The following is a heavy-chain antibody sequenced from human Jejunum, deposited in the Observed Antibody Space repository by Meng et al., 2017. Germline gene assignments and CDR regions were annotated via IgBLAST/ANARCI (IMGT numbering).Heavy chain of an antibody. CDR1: GFSVSNNY. CDR2: IHRDGNI. J-gene: IGHJ4*02. V-gene: IGHV3-53*01. Sequence: GESLKISCAASGFSVSNNYMSWVRQAPGKGLELVSLIHRDGNIDYADSVRGRFTISRDNSKNTLYLQMNSLRAEDTAMYYCARDCCSDNRVGYWGQGTLVTVSS. D-gene: IGHD2-15*01. CDR3: ARDCCSDNRVGY.